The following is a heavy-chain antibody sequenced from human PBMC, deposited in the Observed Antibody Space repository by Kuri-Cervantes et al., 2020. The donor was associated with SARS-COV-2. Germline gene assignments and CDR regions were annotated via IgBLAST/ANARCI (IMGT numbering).Heavy chain of an antibody. CDR1: GVAIDSNSYY. D-gene: IGHD4-17*01. Sequence: SETLSLTCIVSGVAIDSNSYYWGWIRQPPGKGLEWIGSIYHSGSTYYNPSLKSRVTISVDTSKNQFSLKLSSVTAADTAVYHCARDLDDYGDSPGYWGQGTLVTVSS. J-gene: IGHJ4*02. CDR2: IYHSGST. CDR3: ARDLDDYGDSPGY. V-gene: IGHV4-39*07.